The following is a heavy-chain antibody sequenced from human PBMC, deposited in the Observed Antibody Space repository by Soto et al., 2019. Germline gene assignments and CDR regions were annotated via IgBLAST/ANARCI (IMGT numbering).Heavy chain of an antibody. J-gene: IGHJ4*02. Sequence: GGSLRLSCAASGFTFSSYAMSWVRQAPGKGLEWVSGISGSGGSTYYADSVKGRFTISRDNSKNTLYLQMNSLRAEDTAVYYCATNRYRYDILTGPIDYWGQGTLVTVSS. CDR1: GFTFSSYA. CDR3: ATNRYRYDILTGPIDY. CDR2: ISGSGGST. V-gene: IGHV3-23*01. D-gene: IGHD3-9*01.